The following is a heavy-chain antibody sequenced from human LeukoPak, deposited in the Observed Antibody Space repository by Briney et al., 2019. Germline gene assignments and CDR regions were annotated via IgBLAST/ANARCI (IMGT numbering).Heavy chain of an antibody. J-gene: IGHJ4*02. CDR2: IYWDDDK. CDR1: GFSLNTRGVG. CDR3: AYSLWEPYFDY. Sequence: SGPTLVNPTQTLTLTCTFSGFSLNTRGVGVAWIRQPPGKALEWLALIYWDDDKRYSPSLKSRLTITKDTSKSQVVLTMTNMNDVDTATYYCAYSLWEPYFDYWGQGTLVTVSS. V-gene: IGHV2-5*02. D-gene: IGHD1-26*01.